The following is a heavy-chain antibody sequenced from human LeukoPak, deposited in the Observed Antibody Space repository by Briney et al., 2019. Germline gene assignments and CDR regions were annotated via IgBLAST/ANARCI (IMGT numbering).Heavy chain of an antibody. Sequence: GGSLRLSCAASGFTFSNYSMNWVRQAPGKGLEWASSISSSSVYIYYVDSVKGRFTISRDNAKNSLFLQMNSLRVEDTAVYYCARGGGLHWDYWGQGTLVTVSS. CDR2: ISSSSVYI. CDR3: ARGGGLHWDY. V-gene: IGHV3-21*01. J-gene: IGHJ4*02. CDR1: GFTFSNYS. D-gene: IGHD5-24*01.